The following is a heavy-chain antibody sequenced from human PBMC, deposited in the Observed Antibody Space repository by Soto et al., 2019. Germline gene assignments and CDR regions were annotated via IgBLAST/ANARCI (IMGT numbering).Heavy chain of an antibody. J-gene: IGHJ2*01. D-gene: IGHD3-3*01. CDR2: IYGNDDN. CDR1: GFLLSTSGVD. V-gene: IGHV2-5*01. Sequence: QITLKESGPTLVKPTQPLTLTCTFSGFLLSTSGVDVGWVRQPPGKGLEWLALIYGNDDNGYSPFLKCRLSITTDSTKNHVVLTMTNMDPVDTATYYCANSTVLAYDFWSGVVLFYDELSVTVFDLWGRGTLVTVSS. CDR3: ANSTVLAYDFWSGVVLFYDELSVTVFDL.